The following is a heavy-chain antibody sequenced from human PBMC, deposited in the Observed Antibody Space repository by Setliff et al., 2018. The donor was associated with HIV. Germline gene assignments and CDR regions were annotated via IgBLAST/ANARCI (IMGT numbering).Heavy chain of an antibody. D-gene: IGHD6-13*01. V-gene: IGHV4-39*01. CDR3: ARRELSIAAASTYSDY. J-gene: IGHJ4*02. CDR1: GGSISSSSYY. Sequence: SETLSLTCTVSGGSISSSSYYWGWIRQPPGKGLEWIGSIYYSGSTYYNPSLKSRVTISVDTSKNQFSLKLSSVTAAYTAVYYCARRELSIAAASTYSDYWGQGTLVTVSS. CDR2: IYYSGST.